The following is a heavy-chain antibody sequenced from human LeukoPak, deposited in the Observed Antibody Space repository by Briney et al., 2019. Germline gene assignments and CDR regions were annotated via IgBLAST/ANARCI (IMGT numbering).Heavy chain of an antibody. CDR2: VSYDGSNK. CDR3: AKDLRKLVRGVPDYYGMDV. V-gene: IGHV3-30*18. Sequence: PGGSLRLSCAASGFTFSSYGIHWVRQAPGKGLEWVAAVSYDGSNKFYADSVKGRFTISRDSSRNTLYLEMNSLSAEYTAVYYCAKDLRKLVRGVPDYYGMDVWGQGTTVTVYS. J-gene: IGHJ6*02. D-gene: IGHD3-10*01. CDR1: GFTFSSYG.